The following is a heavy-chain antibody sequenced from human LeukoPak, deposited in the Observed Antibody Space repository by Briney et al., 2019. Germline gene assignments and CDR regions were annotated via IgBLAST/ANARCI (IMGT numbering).Heavy chain of an antibody. D-gene: IGHD6-13*01. CDR2: ISSNGGST. CDR1: GFTFSSYA. V-gene: IGHV3-64*01. J-gene: IGHJ6*02. CDR3: ARALHKAYSSSGFSYYYYGMDA. Sequence: PGGSLRLSCAASGFTFSSYAMRWVRQAPGKGLEYVSAISSNGGSTYYANSVKGRFTISRDNSKNTLYLQMGSLRAEDMAVYYCARALHKAYSSSGFSYYYYGMDAWGQGTTVTVSS.